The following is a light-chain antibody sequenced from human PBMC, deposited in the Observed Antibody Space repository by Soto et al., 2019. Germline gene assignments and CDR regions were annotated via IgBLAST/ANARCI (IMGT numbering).Light chain of an antibody. V-gene: IGKV3-15*01. CDR2: GAS. Sequence: EIVMTQSPATLSVSPGERATLSCRASQSVNSNLAWYQQKPGQAPRILIYGASTRATAIPARFSGSGSGTEFTLTISSLQSEDFAVYYCQQYNDWPPTFGGGTKVEIK. J-gene: IGKJ4*01. CDR1: QSVNSN. CDR3: QQYNDWPPT.